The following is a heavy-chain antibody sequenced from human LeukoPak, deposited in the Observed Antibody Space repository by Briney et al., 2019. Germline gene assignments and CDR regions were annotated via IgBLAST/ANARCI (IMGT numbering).Heavy chain of an antibody. Sequence: SGPTLVKPTQTLTLPCTFSGFSLSTSGVGVGWIRQPPGKALEWLALLYWDDDKRYSPSLKSRLTITKDTSKNQVVLTMTNMDPVDTATYYCAHRRRYYYEYPFDPWGQGTLVTVSS. D-gene: IGHD3-22*01. J-gene: IGHJ5*02. CDR3: AHRRRYYYEYPFDP. CDR1: GFSLSTSGVG. V-gene: IGHV2-5*02. CDR2: LYWDDDK.